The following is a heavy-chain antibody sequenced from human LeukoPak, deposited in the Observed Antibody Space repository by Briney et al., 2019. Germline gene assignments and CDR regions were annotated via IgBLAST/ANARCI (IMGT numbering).Heavy chain of an antibody. CDR1: GDTFTSYD. Sequence: ATVKVSCKASGDTFTSYDINWVRQATGQGLEWMGWMNPNGGNTGYAQKLQGRVTMTRNTSINTAYMELSSLRSEDTAVYYCARGPSRRSFGYWGQGTLVTVSS. CDR2: MNPNGGNT. CDR3: ARGPSRRSFGY. J-gene: IGHJ4*02. V-gene: IGHV1-8*01. D-gene: IGHD5-24*01.